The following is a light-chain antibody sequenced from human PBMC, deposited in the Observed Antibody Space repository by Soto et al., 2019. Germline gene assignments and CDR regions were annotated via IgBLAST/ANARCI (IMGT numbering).Light chain of an antibody. CDR2: END. Sequence: QPVLTQPPSVSAAPGQKVTISCSGSTSNIRNNYVSWYQQLPGTAPKLLIYENDKRPSGIPDRFSGSKSGASATLGITGLQTGDEADYYCGTWDTSLSSGVFGGGTKLTVL. CDR3: GTWDTSLSSGV. CDR1: TSNIRNNY. J-gene: IGLJ3*02. V-gene: IGLV1-51*02.